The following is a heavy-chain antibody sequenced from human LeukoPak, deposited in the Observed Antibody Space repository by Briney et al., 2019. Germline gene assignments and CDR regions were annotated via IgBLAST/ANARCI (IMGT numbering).Heavy chain of an antibody. V-gene: IGHV3-48*01. CDR3: ARDLHCSGGSCYSVPDY. J-gene: IGHJ4*02. D-gene: IGHD2-15*01. CDR2: ISPASDTI. Sequence: GGSLRLSCAASGFTFSSYNMKWVRQAPGKGLEWVSYISPASDTIHYADSMRGRFTISRDNAKNSLYLQMNSLRAEDTAVYYCARDLHCSGGSCYSVPDYWGQGTLVTVSS. CDR1: GFTFSSYN.